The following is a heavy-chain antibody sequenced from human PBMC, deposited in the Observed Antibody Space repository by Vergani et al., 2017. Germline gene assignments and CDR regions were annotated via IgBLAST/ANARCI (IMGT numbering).Heavy chain of an antibody. V-gene: IGHV4-38-2*01. CDR1: GYSISSGYY. J-gene: IGHJ6*02. CDR3: ARRSGYYGMDV. CDR2: IYHSGST. Sequence: QVQLQESGPGLVKPSETLSLTCAVSGYSISSGYYWGWIRQPPGKGLEWIGSIYHSGSTYYNPSLKSRVTISVDTSKNKFSLKLSSVTAADTAVYYCARRSGYYGMDVWGQGTTVTVSS. D-gene: IGHD3-3*01.